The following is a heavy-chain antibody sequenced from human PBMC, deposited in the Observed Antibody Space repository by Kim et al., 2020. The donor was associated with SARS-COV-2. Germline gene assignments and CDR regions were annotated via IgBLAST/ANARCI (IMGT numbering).Heavy chain of an antibody. Sequence: GGSLILSCAASGFTFSSYGMHWVRQAPGKGLEWVAVISYDGSNKYYADSVKGRFTISRDNSKNTLYLQMNSLRAEDTAVYYCAREHRYYYDSSGYYPWYYGMDVWGQGTTVTVSS. CDR2: ISYDGSNK. D-gene: IGHD3-22*01. CDR1: GFTFSSYG. CDR3: AREHRYYYDSSGYYPWYYGMDV. J-gene: IGHJ6*02. V-gene: IGHV3-33*05.